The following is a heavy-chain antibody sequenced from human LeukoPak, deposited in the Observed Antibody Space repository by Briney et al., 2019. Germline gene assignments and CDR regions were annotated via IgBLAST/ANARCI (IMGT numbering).Heavy chain of an antibody. CDR2: ISGSGGST. J-gene: IGHJ4*02. Sequence: GGSLRLSCEASGFTFSSYAMIWVRQAPGKGLEWDSAISGSGGSTYYADSVKGRFTISRDNSKNTLYLQMNSLRAEDTAVYYCAREHKTYYDILTGYYLGDYFDYWGQGTLVTVSS. V-gene: IGHV3-23*01. CDR1: GFTFSSYA. D-gene: IGHD3-9*01. CDR3: AREHKTYYDILTGYYLGDYFDY.